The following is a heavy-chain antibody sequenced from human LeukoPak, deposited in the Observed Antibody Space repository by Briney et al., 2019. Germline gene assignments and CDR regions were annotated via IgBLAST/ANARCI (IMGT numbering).Heavy chain of an antibody. CDR2: IYYSGST. CDR1: GGSISSSSYY. Sequence: SETLSLTCTVSGGSISSSSYYWGWIRQPPGKGLEWIGSIYYSGSTYYNPSLKSRVTISVDTSKNQFSLKLSSVTAADTAVYYCARDQGGYYDSSGYLGAVDYWGQGTLVTVSS. J-gene: IGHJ4*02. D-gene: IGHD3-22*01. CDR3: ARDQGGYYDSSGYLGAVDY. V-gene: IGHV4-39*07.